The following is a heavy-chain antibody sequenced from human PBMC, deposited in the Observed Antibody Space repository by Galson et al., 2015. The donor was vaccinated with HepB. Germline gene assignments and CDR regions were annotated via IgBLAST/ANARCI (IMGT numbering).Heavy chain of an antibody. CDR3: ARWRHDSGDFDY. D-gene: IGHD4-17*01. CDR2: TYYRSKWYN. CDR1: GDSVSSNSAA. V-gene: IGHV6-1*01. Sequence: GDSVSSNSAAWNWIRQSPSRGLEWLGRTYYRSKWYNDYAVSVKSQITINPDTSKNQFSLQLNSVTPEDTAVYYCARWRHDSGDFDYWSQGALVTVSS. J-gene: IGHJ4*02.